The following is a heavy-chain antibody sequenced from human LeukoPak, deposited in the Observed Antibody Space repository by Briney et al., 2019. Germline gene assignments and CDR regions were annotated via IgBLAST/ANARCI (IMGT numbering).Heavy chain of an antibody. V-gene: IGHV3-7*01. J-gene: IGHJ6*02. D-gene: IGHD4-17*01. Sequence: GGSLRLSCAASGFTFSSYWMSWVRQPPGKGLEWVANINQDGSEKYYLDSVKGRFTISRDNAKNSLYLQMNSLRAEDTAVYYCARVGVYGDAYYYYYGMDVWGQGTTVTVSS. CDR1: GFTFSSYW. CDR2: INQDGSEK. CDR3: ARVGVYGDAYYYYYGMDV.